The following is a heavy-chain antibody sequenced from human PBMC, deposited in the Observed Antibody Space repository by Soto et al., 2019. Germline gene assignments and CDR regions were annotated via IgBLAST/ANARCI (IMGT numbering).Heavy chain of an antibody. J-gene: IGHJ4*02. CDR2: IWYDGSNK. Sequence: QVQLVESGGGVDQPGRSLRLSCAASGFTYSSYGMHWVRQAPGKGLEWVAVIWYDGSNKYYADSVKGRFTISRDNSKNTLYLQMNSLRAEDTAVYYCARDSSSGWYVGLDYWGQGTLVTVSS. CDR3: ARDSSSGWYVGLDY. D-gene: IGHD6-19*01. V-gene: IGHV3-33*01. CDR1: GFTYSSYG.